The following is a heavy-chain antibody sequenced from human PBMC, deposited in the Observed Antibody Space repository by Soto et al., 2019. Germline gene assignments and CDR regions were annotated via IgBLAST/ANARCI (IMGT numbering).Heavy chain of an antibody. CDR2: IIPIFGTA. CDR1: GGTFSSYA. V-gene: IGHV1-69*13. D-gene: IGHD4-17*01. CDR3: ARIHYGGNSVGFNY. J-gene: IGHJ4*02. Sequence: GASVKVSCKASGGTFSSYAISWVRQAPGQGLEWMGGIIPIFGTANYAQKFQGRVTITADESTSTAYMELSSLRSEDTAVYYCARIHYGGNSVGFNYWGQGTLVTVSS.